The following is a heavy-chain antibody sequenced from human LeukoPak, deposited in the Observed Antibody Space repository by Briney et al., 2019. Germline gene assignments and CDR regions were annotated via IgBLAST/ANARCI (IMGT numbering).Heavy chain of an antibody. D-gene: IGHD3-9*01. V-gene: IGHV3-30*02. CDR3: AKPGNVLRYFDWFPDYFDY. CDR1: GFTFSSYG. CDR2: IRYDGSNK. Sequence: GGSLRLPCAASGFTFSSYGMHWVRQAPGKGLEWVAFIRYDGSNKYYADSVKGRFTISRDNSKNTLYLQMNSLRAEDTAVYYCAKPGNVLRYFDWFPDYFDYWGQGTLVTVSS. J-gene: IGHJ4*02.